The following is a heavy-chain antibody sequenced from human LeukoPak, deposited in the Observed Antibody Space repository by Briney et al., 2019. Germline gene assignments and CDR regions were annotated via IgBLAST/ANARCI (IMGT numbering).Heavy chain of an antibody. CDR2: ISGSGDSS. CDR1: XXX. Sequence: XXXXTWVRQAPGXGLEWVSAISGSGDSSNYADSVKGRFTIARDNSKNTLYLQMNSLRAEDTAVYYCAKDVVRGVSHFDYWGQGTLVTVSS. CDR3: AKDVVRGVSHFDY. J-gene: IGHJ4*02. V-gene: IGHV3-23*01. D-gene: IGHD3-10*01.